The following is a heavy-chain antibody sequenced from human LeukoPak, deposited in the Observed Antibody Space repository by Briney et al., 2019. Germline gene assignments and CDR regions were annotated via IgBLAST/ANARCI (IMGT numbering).Heavy chain of an antibody. D-gene: IGHD4-17*01. Sequence: GGSLRLSCEASGFTFTTYSMTWVRQAPGKGLEWVSIISSGSSAIFSADALKGRFTISRDDAKNLLYLDMNSLRAEDTAVYYCARGHTAVTRHFDFWGQGPLVTVSS. CDR3: ARGHTAVTRHFDF. CDR1: GFTFTTYS. J-gene: IGHJ4*02. V-gene: IGHV3-21*01. CDR2: ISSGSSAI.